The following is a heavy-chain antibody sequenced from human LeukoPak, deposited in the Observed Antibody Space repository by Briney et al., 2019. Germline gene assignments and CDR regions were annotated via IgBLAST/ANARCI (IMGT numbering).Heavy chain of an antibody. V-gene: IGHV4-31*03. Sequence: KPSETLSLTCTLSGVSITSGRYYWTWIRQHPQRGLEWIGYVSYSGSTNYNSSLKSRLTISADTSKNQFYLRLTSVTAADTAVYYCARDPRGDITGTTFDRWGQGTLVTVSS. CDR2: VSYSGST. D-gene: IGHD1-20*01. CDR3: ARDPRGDITGTTFDR. J-gene: IGHJ5*02. CDR1: GVSITSGRYY.